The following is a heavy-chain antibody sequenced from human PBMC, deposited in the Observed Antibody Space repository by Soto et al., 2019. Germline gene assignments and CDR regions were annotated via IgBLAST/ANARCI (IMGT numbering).Heavy chain of an antibody. CDR3: SRDSMTTVISYYYYYMDV. CDR1: GFTFSSYA. J-gene: IGHJ6*03. CDR2: ISGSGGST. Sequence: GSLRLSCAASGFTFSSYATSWVRQAPGKGLEWVSGISGSGGSTFYADSVKGRFTISRDNSKNTLYLQMNSLRAEDTAVFYCSRDSMTTVISYYYYYMDVWGKGTTVTVSS. V-gene: IGHV3-23*01. D-gene: IGHD4-17*01.